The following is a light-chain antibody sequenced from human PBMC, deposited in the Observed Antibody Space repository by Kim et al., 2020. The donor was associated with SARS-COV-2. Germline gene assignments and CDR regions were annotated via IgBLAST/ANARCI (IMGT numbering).Light chain of an antibody. CDR3: TSRDSSGYHGI. V-gene: IGLV3-19*01. CDR1: SLRSQF. Sequence: LGQTARITCQGDSLRSQFANWYQQSPGQARVLVFHGRNSRPSGIPDRFSGSRSGDTASLTITGAQAEDEADYYCTSRDSSGYHGIFGGGTQLTVL. J-gene: IGLJ2*01. CDR2: GRN.